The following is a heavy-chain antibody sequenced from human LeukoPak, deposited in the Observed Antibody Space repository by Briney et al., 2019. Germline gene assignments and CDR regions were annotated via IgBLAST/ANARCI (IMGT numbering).Heavy chain of an antibody. Sequence: ASVKVSCKASGYTFTSFGISWVRQAPGQGLEWMGWINPNSGDTNKAQKFQGRVTMTRDTSISTAYMELSRLRSDDTAVYYCARTNYYDSSGLIGWGQGTLVTVSS. CDR3: ARTNYYDSSGLIG. D-gene: IGHD3-22*01. CDR1: GYTFTSFG. J-gene: IGHJ4*02. V-gene: IGHV1-2*02. CDR2: INPNSGDT.